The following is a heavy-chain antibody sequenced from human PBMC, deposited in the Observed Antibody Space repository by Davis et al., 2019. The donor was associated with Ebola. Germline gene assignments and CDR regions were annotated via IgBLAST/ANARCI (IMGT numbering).Heavy chain of an antibody. CDR1: GFRFNVYA. CDR2: ISGRGDTT. D-gene: IGHD2/OR15-2a*01. J-gene: IGHJ6*03. Sequence: GESLKISCAGTGFRFNVYAMNWVRQAPGKGLEWVSAISGRGDTTYYADSVRGRFTISRDNSKNTLYLQMNALTAEDTAVYYCAFPRGKIAYYYYYKDVWGKGTSVTVSS. V-gene: IGHV3-23*01. CDR3: AFPRGKIAYYYYYKDV.